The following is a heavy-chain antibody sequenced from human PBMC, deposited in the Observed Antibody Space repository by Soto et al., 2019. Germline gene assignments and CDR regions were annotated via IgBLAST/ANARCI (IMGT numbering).Heavy chain of an antibody. V-gene: IGHV3-53*01. Sequence: EVQLVESGGGLIQPGGSLRLSCAASGFTVSSNYMSWVRQAPGKGLEWVSVIYSGGSTYYADSVKGRFTISRDNSKNTLYLQMTSLRAEDTAVYYCARENSSGWADWFDPWGQGTLVTVSS. D-gene: IGHD6-19*01. CDR2: IYSGGST. CDR3: ARENSSGWADWFDP. CDR1: GFTVSSNY. J-gene: IGHJ5*02.